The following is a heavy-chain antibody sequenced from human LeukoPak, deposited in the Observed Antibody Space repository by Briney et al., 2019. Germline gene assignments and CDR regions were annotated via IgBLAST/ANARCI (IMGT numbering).Heavy chain of an antibody. J-gene: IGHJ4*02. CDR3: VREAAATLFDY. CDR1: GFTFSSYT. CDR2: ISSSSRDI. D-gene: IGHD1-26*01. V-gene: IGHV3-21*01. Sequence: SGGSLRLSCAASGFTFSSYTMNWVRQAPGKGLEWVAAISSSSRDIFYADSVKGRFSISRDNTHNSLPLRMNSLGAEDTAVYYCVREAAATLFDYWGQGTLVTVSS.